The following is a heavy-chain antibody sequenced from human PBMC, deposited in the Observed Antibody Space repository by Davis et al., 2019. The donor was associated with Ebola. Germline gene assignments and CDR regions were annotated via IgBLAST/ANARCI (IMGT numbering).Heavy chain of an antibody. J-gene: IGHJ4*02. Sequence: GESLKISCAASGFTFTSYSMTWVRQAPGKGLEWVSGISASSSTYYADSVKGRFTFSRDNSKNTLYLQMNSLRAEDTAVYYCAKADCSGGSCYGIDYWGQGTLVTVSS. CDR1: GFTFTSYS. CDR3: AKADCSGGSCYGIDY. CDR2: ISASSST. D-gene: IGHD2-15*01. V-gene: IGHV3-23*01.